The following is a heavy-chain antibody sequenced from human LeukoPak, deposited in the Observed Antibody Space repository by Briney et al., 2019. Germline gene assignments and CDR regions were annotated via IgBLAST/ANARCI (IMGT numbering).Heavy chain of an antibody. CDR1: GFTFSSYG. CDR3: AKGHPDAFAA. V-gene: IGHV3-23*01. J-gene: IGHJ3*01. Sequence: GGSLRLSCAASGFTFSSYGMDWVRQAPEKGLEWVSGISSGGTTHYADSVKGRFTISRDNSKNTLYPQMNSLRAEDSALYFCAKGHPDAFAAWGQGTVVTVSS. CDR2: ISSGGTT.